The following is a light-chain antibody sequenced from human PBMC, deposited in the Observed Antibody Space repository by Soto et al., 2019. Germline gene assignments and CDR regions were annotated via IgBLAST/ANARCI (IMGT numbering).Light chain of an antibody. J-gene: IGLJ1*01. CDR1: SSDVGSYNL. CDR3: CSYGGSSYG. CDR2: EVS. Sequence: QSVLTQPASVSGSPGQSITISCTGTSSDVGSYNLVSWYQQHPGKAPKLMISEVSKRPSGVSSRFSGSKSGTTASLTISGLQAEDEADYYCCSYGGSSYGFGTGTKVTVL. V-gene: IGLV2-23*02.